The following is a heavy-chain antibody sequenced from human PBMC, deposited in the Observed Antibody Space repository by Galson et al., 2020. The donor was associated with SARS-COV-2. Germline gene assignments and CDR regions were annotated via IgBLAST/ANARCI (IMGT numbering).Heavy chain of an antibody. J-gene: IGHJ4*02. CDR3: VRGRRLGGSGWPFDY. D-gene: IGHD6-19*01. CDR2: IYPGDSDT. Sequence: GESLKISCKATGYTFTHNWIGWVRQMPGKGLEWMGIIYPGDSDTRYSPSFQGQVTISADRAIDTTYLQWSSLKASDTAIYYCVRGRRLGGSGWPFDYWGQGTLVTVSS. V-gene: IGHV5-51*01. CDR1: GYTFTHNW.